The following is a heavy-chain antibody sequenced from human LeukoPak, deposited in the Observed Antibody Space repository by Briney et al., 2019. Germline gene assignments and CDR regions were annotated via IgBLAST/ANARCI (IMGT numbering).Heavy chain of an antibody. Sequence: GASVRVSCKASGGTFSSYAISWVRQAPGQGLEWMRRIIPMLDIGNYAEKSQGRVTITADKSTSTSYMELSSLRSEDTAVYYCARESSSGYYLDYLGQGTVVTVSS. CDR2: IIPMLDIG. J-gene: IGHJ4*02. CDR1: GGTFSSYA. D-gene: IGHD3-22*01. V-gene: IGHV1-69*04. CDR3: ARESSSGYYLDY.